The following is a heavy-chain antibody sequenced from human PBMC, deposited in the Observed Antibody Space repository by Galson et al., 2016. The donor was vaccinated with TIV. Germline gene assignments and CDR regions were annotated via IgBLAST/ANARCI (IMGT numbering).Heavy chain of an antibody. CDR1: GYNFIGYY. CDR2: TIPNSGGT. CDR3: ARGVAVAGYFDY. D-gene: IGHD6-19*01. J-gene: IGHJ4*02. Sequence: SVKVSCKASGYNFIGYYMHWVRQAPGQGLEWMGWTIPNSGGTNYAQKFQGRVTITRDKSMRTAYMELSRLRSDDTAVYYCARGVAVAGYFDYWGQGTLVTVSS. V-gene: IGHV1-2*02.